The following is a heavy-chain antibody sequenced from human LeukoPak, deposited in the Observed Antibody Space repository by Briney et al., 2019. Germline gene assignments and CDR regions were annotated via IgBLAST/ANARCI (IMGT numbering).Heavy chain of an antibody. CDR3: ARGEHGKKREYSSGWTGGFDP. D-gene: IGHD6-19*01. V-gene: IGHV4-30-2*01. CDR1: GGSISSGGYS. CDR2: IYHSGST. J-gene: IGHJ5*02. Sequence: SQTLSLTCAVSGGSISSGGYSWSWIRQPPGKGLEWIGYIYHSGSTCYNPSLKSRVTISVDRSKNQFSLKLSSVTAADTAVYYCARGEHGKKREYSSGWTGGFDPWGQGTLVTVSS.